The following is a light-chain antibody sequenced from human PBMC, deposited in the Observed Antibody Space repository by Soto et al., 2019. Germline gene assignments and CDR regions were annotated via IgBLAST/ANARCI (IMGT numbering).Light chain of an antibody. V-gene: IGLV2-14*01. CDR1: SSDIGTYDH. CDR3: ISYTVSRSYV. Sequence: QSVLTQPASVSGSPGQSITISCSGTSSDIGTYDHVAWFQQFPGKTPKLVIYSVSDRPSGVSYRFSGSKSGNTASLTISGLQAEDEADYYCISYTVSRSYVFGTGTKVIVL. J-gene: IGLJ1*01. CDR2: SVS.